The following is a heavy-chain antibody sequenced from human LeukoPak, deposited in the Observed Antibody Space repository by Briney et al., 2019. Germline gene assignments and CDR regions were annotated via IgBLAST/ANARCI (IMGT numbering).Heavy chain of an antibody. CDR1: GGSISSYY. V-gene: IGHV4-59*01. Sequence: SETLSLTCTVSGGSISSYYWSWIRQPPGKGLEWIGYIYYSGSTNYNPSLKSRVTISVDTSKNQFSLKLSSVTAADTAVCYCAKALGDYSNYLYYFDYWGQGTLVTVSS. CDR3: AKALGDYSNYLYYFDY. CDR2: IYYSGST. D-gene: IGHD4-11*01. J-gene: IGHJ4*02.